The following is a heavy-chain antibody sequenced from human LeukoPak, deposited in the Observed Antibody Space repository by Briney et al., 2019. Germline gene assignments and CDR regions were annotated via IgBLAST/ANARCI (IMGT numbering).Heavy chain of an antibody. CDR3: ARAGSGSFDY. J-gene: IGHJ4*02. CDR2: ISSSSSYI. V-gene: IGHV3-21*01. Sequence: GGSLRLSCAASGFTFSSYSMNWVRQAPGKGLEWVSSISSSSSYIYYADSVKGRFTISRDNAKNSLYLQMNSLRAEDTAVCYCARAGSGSFDYWGQGTLVTVSS. D-gene: IGHD3-10*01. CDR1: GFTFSSYS.